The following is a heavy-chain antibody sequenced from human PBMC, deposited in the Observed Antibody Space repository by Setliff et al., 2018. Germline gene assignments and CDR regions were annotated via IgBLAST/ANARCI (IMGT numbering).Heavy chain of an antibody. V-gene: IGHV3-23*01. CDR3: ARDPNGDYVGAFDP. Sequence: AGGSLRLSCAASGFTVSSFSMHWVRQAPGKGLEWVSGISGSGGSTYYADSVKGRFTISRDNSRNTLYLQMNSLRAEDTASYYCARDPNGDYVGAFDPWGQGILVTVSS. J-gene: IGHJ5*02. CDR1: GFTVSSFS. CDR2: ISGSGGST. D-gene: IGHD4-17*01.